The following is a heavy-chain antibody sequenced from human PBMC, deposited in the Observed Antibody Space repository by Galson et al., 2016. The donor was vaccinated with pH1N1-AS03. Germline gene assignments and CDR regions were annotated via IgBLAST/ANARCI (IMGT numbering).Heavy chain of an antibody. Sequence: SLRLSCAASGFTFNNAWMSWVRQAPGKGLEWVGRIKSKTDGGTIDYAAPAKGRFIISRHDSIDTLFLQMSSLKTEDTAVYYCTATYCGNRDYCYYYWGQGTLVTVSS. J-gene: IGHJ4*02. D-gene: IGHD4-23*01. CDR3: TATYCGNRDYCYYY. V-gene: IGHV3-15*01. CDR1: GFTFNNAW. CDR2: IKSKTDGGTI.